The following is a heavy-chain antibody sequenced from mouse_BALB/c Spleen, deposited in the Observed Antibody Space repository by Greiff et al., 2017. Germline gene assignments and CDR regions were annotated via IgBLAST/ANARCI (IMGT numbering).Heavy chain of an antibody. CDR3: ARYTTGGAWFAY. CDR1: GYTFTSYW. J-gene: IGHJ3*01. Sequence: VQLQQSGAELVKPGASVKLSCKASGYTFTSYWMHWVKQRPGQGLEWIGEINPSNGRTNYNEKFKSKATLTVDKSSSTAYMQLSSLTSEDSAVYYCARYTTGGAWFAYWGQGTLVTVSA. V-gene: IGHV1S81*02. D-gene: IGHD1-1*01. CDR2: INPSNGRT.